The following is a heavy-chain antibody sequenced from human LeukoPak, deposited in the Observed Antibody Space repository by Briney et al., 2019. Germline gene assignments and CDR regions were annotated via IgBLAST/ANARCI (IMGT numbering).Heavy chain of an antibody. J-gene: IGHJ3*02. Sequence: SETLSLTCTVSGGSIRSYYWSWIRQPAGRGLQWIGRIYTSGSTNYNPSLKSRVTMSVDTSENQFSLKLSSVTAADTAVYYCARVTYSSSSMSLDALDIWGQGTMVTVSS. CDR1: GGSIRSYY. CDR2: IYTSGST. V-gene: IGHV4-4*07. CDR3: ARVTYSSSSMSLDALDI. D-gene: IGHD6-6*01.